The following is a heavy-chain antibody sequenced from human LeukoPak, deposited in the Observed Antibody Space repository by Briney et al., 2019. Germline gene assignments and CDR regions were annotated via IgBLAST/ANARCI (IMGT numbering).Heavy chain of an antibody. CDR2: IYTSGST. CDR1: GGSISSYY. J-gene: IGHJ5*01. D-gene: IGHD1-26*01. V-gene: IGHV4-4*09. Sequence: PSETLSLTCTVSGGSISSYYWSWIRQPPGKGLEWIGYIYTSGSTNYNPSLKSRVTISVDTSKNQFSLKLSSVTAADTAVYYCARLRCRSGSYSSFDSWGQGTLVTVSS. CDR3: ARLRCRSGSYSSFDS.